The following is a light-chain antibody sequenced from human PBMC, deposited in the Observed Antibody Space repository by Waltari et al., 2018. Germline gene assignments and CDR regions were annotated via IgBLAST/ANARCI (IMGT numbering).Light chain of an antibody. CDR2: EVS. CDR1: SSDIGNYHY. Sequence: QSALAQPASVSGSPGQSIAISCTGTSSDIGNYHYVSWYQQHPGKAPKPILYEVSDRPSGVSRLFSGSKSGNKATLTISGLQADDEADYYCSSYTNRATLRVFGTGTKVTVL. CDR3: SSYTNRATLRV. V-gene: IGLV2-14*01. J-gene: IGLJ1*01.